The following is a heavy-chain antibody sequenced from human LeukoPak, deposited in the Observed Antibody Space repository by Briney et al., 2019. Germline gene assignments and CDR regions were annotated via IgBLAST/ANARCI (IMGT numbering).Heavy chain of an antibody. D-gene: IGHD2-2*01. V-gene: IGHV4-59*11. CDR3: ARSIIVVPAATLYYFDY. CDR2: IYYSGST. J-gene: IGHJ4*02. CDR1: GGSISSHY. Sequence: SVTLSLTCTVSGGSISSHYWSWIRQPPGKGLEWIGYIYYSGSTNYNPSLKSRVTISVDTSKNQFSLKLSSVTAADTAVYYCARSIIVVPAATLYYFDYWGQGTLVTVSS.